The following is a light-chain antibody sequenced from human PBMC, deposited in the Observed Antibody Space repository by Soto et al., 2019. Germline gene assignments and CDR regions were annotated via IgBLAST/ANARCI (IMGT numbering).Light chain of an antibody. Sequence: DIVMTQSPATLSVSPGEGATLSCRASQSVSSKLAWYQQKPGQAPRLLIYGASTRATGIPARFSGSGSGTEFTLIISSLRSEDSAVYYCQQYNSWLWTFGQGTKVDIK. CDR3: QQYNSWLWT. CDR1: QSVSSK. J-gene: IGKJ1*01. CDR2: GAS. V-gene: IGKV3-15*01.